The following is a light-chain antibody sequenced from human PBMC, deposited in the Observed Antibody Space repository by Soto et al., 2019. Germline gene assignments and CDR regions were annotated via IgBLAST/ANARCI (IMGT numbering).Light chain of an antibody. J-gene: IGKJ1*01. CDR2: DAS. Sequence: EIVMTHSPAILSVSPGERATLSCRASQAISDNLAWYQHKPGQPPRLLIYDASTRATGIPARFSGGGSGKEFTLTISSLQSEDFAVYYCQQYDNWLTGTFGQGTKVDIK. V-gene: IGKV3-15*01. CDR1: QAISDN. CDR3: QQYDNWLTGT.